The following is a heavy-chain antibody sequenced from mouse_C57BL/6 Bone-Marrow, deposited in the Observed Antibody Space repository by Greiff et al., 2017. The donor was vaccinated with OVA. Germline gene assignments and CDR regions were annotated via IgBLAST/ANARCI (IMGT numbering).Heavy chain of an antibody. CDR3: VYYYGSRNY. Sequence: QVQLQQPGAELVKPGASVKLSCKASGYTFTSYWMQWVKQRPGQGLEWIGEIDPSDSYTNYNQKFKGKATLTVDTSSSTAYMQLSSLTSEDSAVYYCVYYYGSRNYWGQGTTLTVSS. J-gene: IGHJ2*01. V-gene: IGHV1-50*01. CDR2: IDPSDSYT. D-gene: IGHD1-1*01. CDR1: GYTFTSYW.